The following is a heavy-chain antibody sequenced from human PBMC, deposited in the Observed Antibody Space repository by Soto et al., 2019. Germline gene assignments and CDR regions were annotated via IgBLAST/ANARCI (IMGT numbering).Heavy chain of an antibody. Sequence: GASVKVSCKASGDTMSRYAISWVNNAPGQGLEWMGGIIPIFGKANYAQKFKGIVTITADKSTSTAYMELSSMRSEDTAVYYFCRLRIVGVTTGFDYWGHGTLVTVSS. D-gene: IGHD1-26*01. CDR3: CRLRIVGVTTGFDY. V-gene: IGHV1-69*06. J-gene: IGHJ4*01. CDR1: GDTMSRYA. CDR2: IIPIFGKA.